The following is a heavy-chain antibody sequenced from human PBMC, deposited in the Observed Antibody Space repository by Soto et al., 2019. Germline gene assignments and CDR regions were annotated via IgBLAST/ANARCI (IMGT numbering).Heavy chain of an antibody. CDR3: ARDWIPVGSIPVWFGELFNYGMDV. V-gene: IGHV4-34*01. CDR1: GGSFSGYY. CDR2: INHSGST. D-gene: IGHD3-10*01. J-gene: IGHJ6*02. Sequence: SETLSLTCAVYGGSFSGYYWSWIRQPPGKGLEWIGEINHSGSTNYNPSLKSRVTISVDTSKNQFSLKLSSVTAADTAVYYCARDWIPVGSIPVWFGELFNYGMDVWGQGTTVTVSS.